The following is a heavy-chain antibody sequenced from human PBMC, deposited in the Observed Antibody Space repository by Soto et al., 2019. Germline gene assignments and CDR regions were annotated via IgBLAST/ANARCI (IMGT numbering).Heavy chain of an antibody. CDR3: AIGSWSAETFDV. D-gene: IGHD2-2*01. CDR1: GGTFSTYT. J-gene: IGHJ3*01. V-gene: IGHV1-69*02. CDR2: IIPMLTVT. Sequence: QVHMEQSGAEVKKPGSSVKVSCKAAGGTFSTYTLIWVRQAPGQGLEWMGRIIPMLTVTNSAPKFQGRVTLTADKSTSTAFMELTSLTSDDTAVYYCAIGSWSAETFDVWGQGTMVTVSS.